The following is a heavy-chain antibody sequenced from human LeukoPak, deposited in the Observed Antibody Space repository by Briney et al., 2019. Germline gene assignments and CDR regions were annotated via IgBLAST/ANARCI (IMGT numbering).Heavy chain of an antibody. D-gene: IGHD5-18*01. CDR2: IWYDGSNK. V-gene: IGHV3-33*06. CDR3: AKVKYSYGSGIVDY. CDR1: GYTFSSYG. J-gene: IGHJ4*02. Sequence: GGSLRLSCAASGYTFSSYGMHWVRQAPGKGLEWVAVIWYDGSNKYYADSVKGRFTTSRDNSKNTLYLQMNSLRAENTAVYYCAKVKYSYGSGIVDYWGQGTLVTVSS.